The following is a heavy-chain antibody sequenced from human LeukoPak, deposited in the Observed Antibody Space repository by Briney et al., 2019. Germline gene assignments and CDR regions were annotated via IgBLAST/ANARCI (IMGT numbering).Heavy chain of an antibody. J-gene: IGHJ4*02. Sequence: GGSLRLSCAASGFTFSSYAMHWVRQAPGKGLEWVAVISYDGSNKYYADSVKGRFTISRDNSKNTLYLQMNSLRAEDTAVYYCAKEEGGGEGFDYWGQGTLVTVSS. D-gene: IGHD3-10*01. CDR1: GFTFSSYA. V-gene: IGHV3-30*04. CDR3: AKEEGGGEGFDY. CDR2: ISYDGSNK.